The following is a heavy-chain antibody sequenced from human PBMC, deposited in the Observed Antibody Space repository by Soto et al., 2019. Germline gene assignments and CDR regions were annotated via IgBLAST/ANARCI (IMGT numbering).Heavy chain of an antibody. J-gene: IGHJ4*02. CDR2: ISGIDGST. D-gene: IGHD4-17*01. CDR1: GCTFSSYA. CDR3: GKDARTTVTTFQDY. V-gene: IGHV3-23*01. Sequence: EVQLLESGGGLVQPGGSLRLSCAASGCTFSSYAMSWVRQAPGKGLEWVSAISGIDGSTYYADSVKGRFTISRDNSKYTLYLQMNSLSADDTAVYYCGKDARTTVTTFQDYGGQGTLVTFSS.